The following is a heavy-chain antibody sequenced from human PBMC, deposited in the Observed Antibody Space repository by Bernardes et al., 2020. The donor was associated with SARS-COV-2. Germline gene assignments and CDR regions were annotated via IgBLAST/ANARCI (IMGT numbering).Heavy chain of an antibody. D-gene: IGHD6-19*01. J-gene: IGHJ6*02. Sequence: GESLRLSCAASGFTFSDYYMTWVRQIPGKGLEWLSYISSTSAYTIYADSVKGRFTISRDNAKNSLYLQMSSLRAEDTAVYYCATSGYSSGWPYGLDVWGQGTTVTVSS. V-gene: IGHV3-11*06. CDR2: ISSTSAYT. CDR3: ATSGYSSGWPYGLDV. CDR1: GFTFSDYY.